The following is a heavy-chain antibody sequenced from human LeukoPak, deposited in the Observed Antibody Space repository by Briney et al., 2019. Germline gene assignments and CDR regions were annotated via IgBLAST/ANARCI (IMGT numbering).Heavy chain of an antibody. CDR2: ISGNGDST. CDR3: VKGGIAAADNHFDY. Sequence: GGSLRLSCSASGFTFRSYAMHWVRQAPGKGLEYVSAISGNGDSTYYADSVKGTFTISRDNSENTLYLQMSSLRAEDTAVYYCVKGGIAAADNHFDYWGQGTLVTVSS. D-gene: IGHD6-13*01. V-gene: IGHV3-64D*06. J-gene: IGHJ4*02. CDR1: GFTFRSYA.